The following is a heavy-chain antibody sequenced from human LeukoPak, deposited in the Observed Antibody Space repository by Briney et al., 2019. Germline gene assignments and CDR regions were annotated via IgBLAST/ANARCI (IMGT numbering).Heavy chain of an antibody. CDR2: INHSGST. CDR3: ARFRAAGVYYFDY. CDR1: GGSFSGYY. Sequence: PSETLSLTCAVYGGSFSGYYWSWIRQLPGKGLEWIGEINHSGSTNYNPSLKSRVTISVDTSKNQFSLKLSSVTAADTAVYYCARFRAAGVYYFDYWGQGTLVTVSS. D-gene: IGHD6-13*01. J-gene: IGHJ4*02. V-gene: IGHV4-34*01.